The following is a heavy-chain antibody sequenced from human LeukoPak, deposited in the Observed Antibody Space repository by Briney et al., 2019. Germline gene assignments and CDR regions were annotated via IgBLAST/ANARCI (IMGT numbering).Heavy chain of an antibody. Sequence: SQTLSLTCTVSGGSISSGGYYWSWIRQHPGKGLEWIGYIYYSGSTYYNPSLKSRVTISVDTSKNQFPLKLSSVTAADTAVYYCARGSITGTTGWFDPWGQGTLVTVSS. CDR1: GGSISSGGYY. CDR3: ARGSITGTTGWFDP. V-gene: IGHV4-31*03. D-gene: IGHD1-20*01. J-gene: IGHJ5*02. CDR2: IYYSGST.